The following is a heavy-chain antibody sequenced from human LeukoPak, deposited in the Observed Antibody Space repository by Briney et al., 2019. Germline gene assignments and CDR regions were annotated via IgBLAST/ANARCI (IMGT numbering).Heavy chain of an antibody. CDR1: GGSISSGSYY. CDR3: ASYYDYVWGSYRPFVPNYFDY. Sequence: SSETLSLTCTVSGGSISSGSYYWSWIRQPAGKGLEWIGRIYTSGSTNYNPSLKSRVTISGDTSKNQFSLRLSSVTAADTAVYYCASYYDYVWGSYRPFVPNYFDYWGQGTLVTVSS. J-gene: IGHJ4*02. V-gene: IGHV4-61*02. D-gene: IGHD3-16*02. CDR2: IYTSGST.